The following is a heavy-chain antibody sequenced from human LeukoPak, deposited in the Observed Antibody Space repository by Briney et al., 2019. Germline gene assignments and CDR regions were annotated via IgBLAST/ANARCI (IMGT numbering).Heavy chain of an antibody. V-gene: IGHV3-53*01. CDR2: IYSGGST. Sequence: GGSLRLSCAASGFIVSNNYMSWVRQAPEKRLEWVSVIYSGGSTYYADSVKGRFTISRDDSKNTLYLQMNSLRAEDTAVYHCARVNTPPHYYFDYWGQGTLVTVSS. CDR1: GFIVSNNY. J-gene: IGHJ4*02. CDR3: ARVNTPPHYYFDY.